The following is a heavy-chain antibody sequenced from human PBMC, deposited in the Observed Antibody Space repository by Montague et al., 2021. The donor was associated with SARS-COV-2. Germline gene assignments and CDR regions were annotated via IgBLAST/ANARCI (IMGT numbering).Heavy chain of an antibody. Sequence: SETLSLTCAVSGDSISSATYYWVWMPQRPGLELVWIVNIYYSGSSMHNLSLKSRVSMSADTYQISLSLHSIPVTAADMAVYSRARRPTVLVPLFDPWGQANLSVDTPEVQSSQPLKLVSAGGTVTCYGTLSLTGVEPPFDPWGQGTLVIVSS. CDR1: GDSISSATYY. CDR3: ARRPTVLVPLFDPWGQANLSVDTPEVQSSQPLKLVSAGGTVTCYGTLSLTGVEPPFDP. V-gene: IGHV4-39*01. CDR2: IYYSGSS. D-gene: IGHD2-8*02. J-gene: IGHJ5*01.